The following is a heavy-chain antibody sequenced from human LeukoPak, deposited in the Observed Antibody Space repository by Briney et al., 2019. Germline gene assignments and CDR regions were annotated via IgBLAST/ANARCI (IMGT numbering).Heavy chain of an antibody. D-gene: IGHD7-27*01. CDR3: ARGTGNFDY. J-gene: IGHJ4*02. CDR1: GFTFSSYW. V-gene: IGHV3-48*01. CDR2: ISSSSSAI. Sequence: GGSLRLSCAASGFTFSSYWMSWVRQAPGKGLEWVSYISSSSSAIYYVDSVKGRFTISRDNAKNSLYLQMNSLRGEDTAVYYCARGTGNFDYWGQGTLVTVSS.